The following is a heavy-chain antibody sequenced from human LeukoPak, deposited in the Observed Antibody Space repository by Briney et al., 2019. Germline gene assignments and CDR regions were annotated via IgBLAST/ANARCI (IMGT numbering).Heavy chain of an antibody. Sequence: GGSLRLSCAVTGFTLSNYCMNWVRQAPGKGLEWFSYISSSSRTVYYADSVKGRFTISRDNAQNSLDLQMNSLRAEDTAVYYCARDRDSSGWYYFDYWGQGTLVTVSS. CDR3: ARDRDSSGWYYFDY. CDR1: GFTLSNYC. J-gene: IGHJ4*02. V-gene: IGHV3-48*01. D-gene: IGHD6-19*01. CDR2: ISSSSRTV.